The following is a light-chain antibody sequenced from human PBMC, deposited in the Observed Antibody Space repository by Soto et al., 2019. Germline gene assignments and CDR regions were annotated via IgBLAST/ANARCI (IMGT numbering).Light chain of an antibody. CDR1: SSDIGDYNY. CDR3: GSYVGSKSFV. J-gene: IGLJ3*02. CDR2: EVS. V-gene: IGLV2-8*01. Sequence: QSALTQPPSASGSLGQSVTISCTGTSSDIGDYNYVSWYQQHAGKAPKLMICEVSQRPSGVPDRFSGSKSGNTASLTVSGLQAEDEADYYCGSYVGSKSFVFGGGTQLTVL.